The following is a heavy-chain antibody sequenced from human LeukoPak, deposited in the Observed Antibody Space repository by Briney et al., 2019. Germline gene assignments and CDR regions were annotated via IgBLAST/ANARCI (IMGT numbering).Heavy chain of an antibody. V-gene: IGHV4-59*01. CDR3: ARGGPNYHDSSPHWFDP. D-gene: IGHD3-22*01. J-gene: IGHJ5*02. Sequence: SETLSLTCTVSGVSISSYYWSWTRQPPGKGLEWIGYIYYSGSTNYNPSLNSRVTISIDTSRNQFSLKLSSVTAADTAVYFCARGGPNYHDSSPHWFDPWGQGTLVTVSS. CDR2: IYYSGST. CDR1: GVSISSYY.